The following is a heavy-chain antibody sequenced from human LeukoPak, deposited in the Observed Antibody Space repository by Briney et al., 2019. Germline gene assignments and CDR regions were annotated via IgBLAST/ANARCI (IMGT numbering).Heavy chain of an antibody. CDR1: GYSISSGYY. V-gene: IGHV4-38-2*02. CDR2: IYHSGST. D-gene: IGHD6-6*01. J-gene: IGHJ6*03. Sequence: SETLSLTCTVSGYSISSGYYWGWIRQPPGKGLEWIGSIYHSGSTYYNPSLKSRVTISVDTSKNQFSLKLSSETAADTAVYYCARESPSAPHYYDYYMDVWGKGTTVTVSS. CDR3: ARESPSAPHYYDYYMDV.